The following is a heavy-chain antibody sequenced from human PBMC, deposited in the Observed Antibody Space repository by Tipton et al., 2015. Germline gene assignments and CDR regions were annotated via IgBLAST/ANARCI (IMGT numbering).Heavy chain of an antibody. J-gene: IGHJ4*02. CDR1: GDSISSGRYY. V-gene: IGHV4-39*01. CDR2: IHYGGNT. D-gene: IGHD3-10*01. CDR3: ARKPVVRGAYYYFDY. Sequence: TLSLTCVVSGDSISSGRYYWGWIRQPPGMGLEWIASIHYGGNTHYNPSLMSRVTISVATSKNQFSLTLNSGTAADTAFYYCARKPVVRGAYYYFDYWGQGTLVTVSS.